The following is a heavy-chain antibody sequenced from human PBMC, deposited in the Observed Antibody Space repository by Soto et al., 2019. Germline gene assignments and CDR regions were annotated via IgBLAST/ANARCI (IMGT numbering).Heavy chain of an antibody. V-gene: IGHV1-69*01. D-gene: IGHD1-26*01. Sequence: QVQLVQSGAEVKKPGSSVKVSCKASADTFSSYAISWVRQAPGQGLEWMGGIIPIFGTANYAQKFQGRVTINADESTSAAYMELSSLRSEDTAVYYCARQWELLRLDWYFDLWGRGTLVTVSS. CDR3: ARQWELLRLDWYFDL. J-gene: IGHJ2*01. CDR1: ADTFSSYA. CDR2: IIPIFGTA.